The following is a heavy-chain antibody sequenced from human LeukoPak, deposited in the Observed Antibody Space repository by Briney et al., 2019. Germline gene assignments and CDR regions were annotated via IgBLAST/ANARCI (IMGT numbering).Heavy chain of an antibody. D-gene: IGHD2-21*02. CDR1: GFTFSSYA. J-gene: IGHJ6*03. Sequence: GGSLRLSCAASGFTFSSYAMSWVRQAPGKGLEWVSAISGSGGSTYYADSVKGRFTISRDNSKNTLYLQMNSLRADDTALYYCAKEYCGGDCYPGLYYYYMDVWGKGTTVTVSS. V-gene: IGHV3-23*01. CDR2: ISGSGGST. CDR3: AKEYCGGDCYPGLYYYYMDV.